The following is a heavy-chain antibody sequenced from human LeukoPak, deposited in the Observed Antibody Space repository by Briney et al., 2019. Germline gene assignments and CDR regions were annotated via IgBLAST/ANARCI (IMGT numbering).Heavy chain of an antibody. CDR1: GFSFSTYS. Sequence: GGSLRLSCAASGFSFSTYSMNWVRQAPGKGLEWVSYISSSSSSIYYADSVKGRFTISRDNAKNSLYLQMNSLRAEDTAVYYCARGPDYAAPYNWFDPWGQGTLVTVSS. D-gene: IGHD4-17*01. V-gene: IGHV3-48*01. J-gene: IGHJ5*02. CDR3: ARGPDYAAPYNWFDP. CDR2: ISSSSSSI.